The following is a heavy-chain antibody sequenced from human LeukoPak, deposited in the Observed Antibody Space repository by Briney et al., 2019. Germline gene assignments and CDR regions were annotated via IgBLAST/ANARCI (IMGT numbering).Heavy chain of an antibody. V-gene: IGHV3-11*04. D-gene: IGHD6-19*01. CDR3: ARDPMSSGWYNPGY. CDR2: ISSSGSNI. Sequence: GGSLRLSCAASGFTFSDYYMSWIRQAPGKGLEWVSYISSSGSNIYYADSVKGRFTISRDNAKNSLYLQMNSLRAEDTAVYYCARDPMSSGWYNPGYWGQGTLVTVSS. CDR1: GFTFSDYY. J-gene: IGHJ4*02.